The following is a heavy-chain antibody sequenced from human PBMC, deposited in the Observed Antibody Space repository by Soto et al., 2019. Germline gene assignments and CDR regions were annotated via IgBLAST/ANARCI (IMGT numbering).Heavy chain of an antibody. CDR2: ISAYNGNA. V-gene: IGHV1-18*01. Sequence: QVQLVQSGAEVKKPGASVKVSCKPSGYTFTNYGLSWVRQAPGQGLEWMGWISAYNGNASYSQKLQVRVTMTTDTSTSTGYMELRSLRSDDTAIYYCARVGATTGKTSNDYWGQGTLVIVSS. J-gene: IGHJ4*02. D-gene: IGHD1-26*01. CDR1: GYTFTNYG. CDR3: ARVGATTGKTSNDY.